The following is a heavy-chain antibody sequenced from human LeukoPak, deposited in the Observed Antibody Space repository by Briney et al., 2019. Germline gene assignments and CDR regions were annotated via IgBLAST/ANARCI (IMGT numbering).Heavy chain of an antibody. D-gene: IGHD4-23*01. Sequence: PGGSLRLSCAASGFTFSSYGMHWVRQAPGEGLEWVAVIWYDGSNKYYADSVKGRFTISRDNSKNTLYLQMNSLRAEDTAVYYCAKSYGGKERYFDYWGQGTLVTVSS. CDR1: GFTFSSYG. CDR2: IWYDGSNK. V-gene: IGHV3-33*06. CDR3: AKSYGGKERYFDY. J-gene: IGHJ4*02.